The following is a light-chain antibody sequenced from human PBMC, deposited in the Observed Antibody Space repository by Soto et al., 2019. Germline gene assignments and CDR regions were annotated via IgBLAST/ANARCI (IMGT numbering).Light chain of an antibody. Sequence: QSVLTQSPSASASLGASVKLTCTLSSGHSNYAIAWHQQQPEKGPRYLMKLNSDCSHTKGDGIPDRFSGSSSGAERYLTISSLQSEDEADYYCQTWGAGIRVFGGGTKLTVL. CDR2: LNSDCSH. CDR3: QTWGAGIRV. V-gene: IGLV4-69*01. J-gene: IGLJ2*01. CDR1: SGHSNYA.